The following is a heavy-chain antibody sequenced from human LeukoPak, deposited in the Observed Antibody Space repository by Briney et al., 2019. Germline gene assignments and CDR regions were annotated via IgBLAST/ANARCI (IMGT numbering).Heavy chain of an antibody. Sequence: GGSLRLSCAASGFTFRSYEMNWIRQAPGKGLEWVSYISSSGSTKYYADSVKGRFTISRDNSKNTLYLQMNSLRAEDTAVYYCARAAAMVSNFDYWGQGTLVTVSS. CDR3: ARAAAMVSNFDY. J-gene: IGHJ4*02. CDR2: ISSSGSTK. V-gene: IGHV3-48*03. CDR1: GFTFRSYE. D-gene: IGHD5-18*01.